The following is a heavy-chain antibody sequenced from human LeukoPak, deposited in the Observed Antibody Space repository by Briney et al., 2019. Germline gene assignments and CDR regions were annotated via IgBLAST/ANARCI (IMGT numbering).Heavy chain of an antibody. V-gene: IGHV1-2*02. CDR3: ASSGSYLGYFDY. D-gene: IGHD1-26*01. J-gene: IGHJ4*02. Sequence: ASVKVSCKASGYTFTGYYMHWVRQAPGQGLEWMGWINPNSGGTNYAQKLQGRVTMTTDTSTSTAYMELRSLRSDDTAVYYCASSGSYLGYFDYWGQGTLVTVSP. CDR2: INPNSGGT. CDR1: GYTFTGYY.